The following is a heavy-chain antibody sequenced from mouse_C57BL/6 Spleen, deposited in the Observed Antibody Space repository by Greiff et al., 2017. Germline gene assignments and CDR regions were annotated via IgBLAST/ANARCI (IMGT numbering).Heavy chain of an antibody. J-gene: IGHJ4*01. CDR1: GYAFTNYL. D-gene: IGHD2-4*01. CDR2: INPGSGGT. CDR3: ARRMDYDYAMDY. V-gene: IGHV1-54*01. Sequence: VQLQQSGAELVRPGTSVKVSCKASGYAFTNYLIEWVKQRPGQGLEWIGVINPGSGGTNYNEKFKGKATLTADKSSSTAYMQLSSLTSEDSAVYFCARRMDYDYAMDYWGQGTSVTVSS.